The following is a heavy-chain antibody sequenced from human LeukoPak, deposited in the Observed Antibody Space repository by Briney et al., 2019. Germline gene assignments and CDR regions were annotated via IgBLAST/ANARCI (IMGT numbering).Heavy chain of an antibody. CDR2: IDKHGNGK. D-gene: IGHD1-26*01. CDR3: TRDAGWGYYDL. CDR1: GFTFSISW. J-gene: IGHJ4*02. V-gene: IGHV3-7*01. Sequence: PGGSLRLSCVASGFTFSISWVTGVRQAPGKGLEWVANIDKHGNGKYYVDSVKGRFAISRDYATNSVFLQMNSLRAEDTSVYYCTRDAGWGYYDLWGQGTPVTVSS.